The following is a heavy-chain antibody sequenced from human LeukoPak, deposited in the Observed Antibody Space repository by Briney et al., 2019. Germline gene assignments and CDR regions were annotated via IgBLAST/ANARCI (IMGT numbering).Heavy chain of an antibody. J-gene: IGHJ4*02. D-gene: IGHD4-23*01. CDR1: GFTFSSYS. CDR2: ISSSSSYI. Sequence: GGSLRLSCAASGFTFSSYSMNWVRQAPGKGLEWVSSISSSSSYIYYADSVKGRFTISRDNAKSSLYLQMNSLRAEDMAVYYCAKAQDYGGKNYFDYWGQGTLVTVSS. CDR3: AKAQDYGGKNYFDY. V-gene: IGHV3-21*04.